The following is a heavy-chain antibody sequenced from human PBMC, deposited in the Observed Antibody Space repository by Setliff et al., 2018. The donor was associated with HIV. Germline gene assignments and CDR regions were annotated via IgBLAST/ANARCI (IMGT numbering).Heavy chain of an antibody. CDR1: GYDFTGYQ. CDR3: SKSMKFYYYGLDV. V-gene: IGHV1-2*02. J-gene: IGHJ6*02. CDR2: INPHTGAT. Sequence: ASVKVSCKTSGYDFTGYQIHWVRQAPGQGLEWLGWINPHTGATNYTQNFQGRVIMTREKSISTAYLDLSGLRSDDTAVYYCSKSMKFYYYGLDVWGPGTAVTVSS. D-gene: IGHD2-8*01.